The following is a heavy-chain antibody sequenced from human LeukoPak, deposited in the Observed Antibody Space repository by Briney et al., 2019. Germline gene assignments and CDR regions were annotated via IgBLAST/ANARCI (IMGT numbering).Heavy chain of an antibody. CDR2: ISRSSSYI. J-gene: IGHJ4*02. D-gene: IGHD6-13*01. Sequence: PGWSLRLSCGSSGFTFSRYAMAWLRQAPGKGLEWVSAISRSSSYIYYADSVKGRFTISRDNAKNSLYLQMNSLRAEDTAVYYCARGKGSSWYWGQGTLVTVSS. CDR3: ARGKGSSWY. CDR1: GFTFSRYA. V-gene: IGHV3-21*01.